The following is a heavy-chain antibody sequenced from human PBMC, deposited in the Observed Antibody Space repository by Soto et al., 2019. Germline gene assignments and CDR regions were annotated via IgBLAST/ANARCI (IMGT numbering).Heavy chain of an antibody. V-gene: IGHV1-3*01. Sequence: ASVKVSCKASGYTFTSYAMHWVRQAPGQRLEWMGWINAGNGNTKYSQKFQGRVTITRDTSASTAYMELSSLRSEDTAVYYCARGWDMVVVPAAPDAFDIWGQGTMVTVSS. J-gene: IGHJ3*02. CDR3: ARGWDMVVVPAAPDAFDI. D-gene: IGHD2-2*01. CDR1: GYTFTSYA. CDR2: INAGNGNT.